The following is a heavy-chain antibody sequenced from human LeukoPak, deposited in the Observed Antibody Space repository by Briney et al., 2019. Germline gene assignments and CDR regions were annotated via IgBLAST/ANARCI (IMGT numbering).Heavy chain of an antibody. D-gene: IGHD6-6*01. CDR3: ARVLGGSSSSFDY. V-gene: IGHV4-59*01. CDR1: GGSINSYY. CDR2: IYYSGST. Sequence: PSETLSLTCTVSGGSINSYYWSWIRQPPGKGLEWLGYIYYSGSTNYNPSLKSRVTISVDTSKNQFSLKLSSVTAADTAVYYCARVLGGSSSSFDYWGQGTLVTVSS. J-gene: IGHJ4*02.